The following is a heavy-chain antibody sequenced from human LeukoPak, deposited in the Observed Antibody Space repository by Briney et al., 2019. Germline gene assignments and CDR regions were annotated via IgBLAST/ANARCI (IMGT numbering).Heavy chain of an antibody. D-gene: IGHD6-13*01. CDR2: IYSGGST. CDR3: ARGTSSSWHNAGGY. J-gene: IGHJ4*02. Sequence: GGSLRLSCAASGFTVSSNYMSWVRQAPGKGLEWVSVIYSGGSTYYADSVKGRFTISRDNSKSTLYLQMNSLRAEDTAVYYCARGTSSSWHNAGGYWGQGTLVTVSS. V-gene: IGHV3-53*01. CDR1: GFTVSSNY.